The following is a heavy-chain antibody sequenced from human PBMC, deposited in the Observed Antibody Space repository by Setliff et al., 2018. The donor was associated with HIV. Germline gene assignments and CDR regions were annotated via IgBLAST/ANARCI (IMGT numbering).Heavy chain of an antibody. J-gene: IGHJ6*03. CDR3: ARDWNHYFYYMDV. CDR2: ILYGGTT. D-gene: IGHD1-1*01. V-gene: IGHV4-39*07. Sequence: PSETLSLTCAVSGGSVDSRDYYWGWIRQPPGKGLEWIGNILYGGTTYYNPSLKSRVTISVDTSKNQFSLKLTSVTAADTAVYYCARDWNHYFYYMDVWGKGTTVTVSS. CDR1: GGSVDSRDYY.